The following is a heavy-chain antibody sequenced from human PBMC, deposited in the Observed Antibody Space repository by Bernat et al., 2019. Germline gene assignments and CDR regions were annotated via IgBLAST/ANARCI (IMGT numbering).Heavy chain of an antibody. V-gene: IGHV3-66*01. CDR3: ARGPRGYGSGRPPHSYYFDY. J-gene: IGHJ4*02. Sequence: EVQLVESGGGLVQPGGSLRLSCAASGFTVSSNSMSWVRQAPGKGLEWVSVIYSGGSTYYADSVKGRFTISRDNSKNTLYLQMNSLRAEDTAVYYCARGPRGYGSGRPPHSYYFDYWGQGTLVTVSS. D-gene: IGHD3-10*01. CDR1: GFTVSSNS. CDR2: IYSGGST.